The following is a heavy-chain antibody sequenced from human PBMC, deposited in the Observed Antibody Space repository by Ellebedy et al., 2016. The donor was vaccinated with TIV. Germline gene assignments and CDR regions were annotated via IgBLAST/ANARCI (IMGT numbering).Heavy chain of an antibody. D-gene: IGHD5-18*01. CDR1: GFSFSSYW. CDR2: IKQDGSET. Sequence: GESLKISCAASGFSFSSYWMGWVRQAPGKGLEWVANIKQDGSETVYVDSVKGRFTISRDNAKSSQYLQMNSLRAEDTAVYYCAKTGGYIYGLPDFWGQGTLVTVSS. J-gene: IGHJ4*02. V-gene: IGHV3-7*03. CDR3: AKTGGYIYGLPDF.